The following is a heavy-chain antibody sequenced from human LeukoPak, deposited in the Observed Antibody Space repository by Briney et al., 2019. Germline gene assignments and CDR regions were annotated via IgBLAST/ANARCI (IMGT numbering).Heavy chain of an antibody. Sequence: GGSLRLSCAASGSTFSSYWMSWVRQAPGKGLEWVANIKQDGSEKYYVDSVKGRFTISRDNAKNSLYLQMNSLRAEDTAVYYCARSYYAKEGVDYWGQGTLVTVSS. CDR3: ARSYYAKEGVDY. D-gene: IGHD3-3*01. V-gene: IGHV3-7*01. CDR1: GSTFSSYW. J-gene: IGHJ4*02. CDR2: IKQDGSEK.